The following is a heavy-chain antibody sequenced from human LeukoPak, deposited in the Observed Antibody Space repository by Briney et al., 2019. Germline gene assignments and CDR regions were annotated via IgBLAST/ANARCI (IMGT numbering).Heavy chain of an antibody. J-gene: IGHJ4*02. CDR1: GFTFSTYH. D-gene: IGHD3-22*01. Sequence: GGSLRLSCVAASGFTFSTYHINWVRQAPGKGLEWVSYISRSSTTIYYADSVKGRFTISRDNAKNSLYLQMNSLRAEDTAVYHCATDYYDSSGYYTGSYWGQGALVTVSS. CDR3: ATDYYDSSGYYTGSY. CDR2: ISRSSTTI. V-gene: IGHV3-48*01.